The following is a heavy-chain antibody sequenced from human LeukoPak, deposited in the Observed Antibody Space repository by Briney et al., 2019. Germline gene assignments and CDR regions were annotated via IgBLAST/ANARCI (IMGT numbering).Heavy chain of an antibody. CDR3: AKEQRIRHCSEGVCMEGYYFDY. CDR1: GFNFNMFA. J-gene: IGHJ4*02. V-gene: IGHV3-23*01. D-gene: IGHD2-8*01. Sequence: PGGPLRLSCTGSGFNFNMFAMDWVRQAPGQGLEWVSGLSRGCATTNYADSVKGRFTISRDKSKNMVILQMNSLRPEDTAVYYCAKEQRIRHCSEGVCMEGYYFDYWGQGTLVTVSS. CDR2: LSRGCATT.